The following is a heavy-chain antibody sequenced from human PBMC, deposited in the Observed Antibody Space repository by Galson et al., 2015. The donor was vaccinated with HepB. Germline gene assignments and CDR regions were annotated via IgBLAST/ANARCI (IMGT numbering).Heavy chain of an antibody. Sequence: SLRLSCAASGFTFEDYAMHWVRQVPGKGLEWVSGISWNSDFTGYAESVRGRFTISRDNARYSLYLQVNSLRTEDTASYYCAQDLTYYYGSCSYFVGMDVWGQGTTVTVSS. CDR2: ISWNSDFT. CDR1: GFTFEDYA. D-gene: IGHD3-10*01. J-gene: IGHJ6*02. V-gene: IGHV3-9*01. CDR3: AQDLTYYYGSCSYFVGMDV.